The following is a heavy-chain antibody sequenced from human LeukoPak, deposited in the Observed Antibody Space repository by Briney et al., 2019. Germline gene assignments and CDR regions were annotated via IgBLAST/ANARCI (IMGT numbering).Heavy chain of an antibody. Sequence: SVKVSCKASGGTFSSYAISWVRQAPGQGLEWMGGIIPIFGTANYAQKFQGRVTITADESTSTAYMELSSLRSGDTAVYYCASSWSGKIGNYYYYYYMDVWGKGTTVTVSS. CDR2: IIPIFGTA. CDR3: ASSWSGKIGNYYYYYYMDV. CDR1: GGTFSSYA. V-gene: IGHV1-69*13. J-gene: IGHJ6*03. D-gene: IGHD3-3*01.